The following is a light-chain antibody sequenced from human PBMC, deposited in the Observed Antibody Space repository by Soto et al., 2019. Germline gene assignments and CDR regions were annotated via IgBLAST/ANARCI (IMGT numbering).Light chain of an antibody. CDR2: DAS. CDR3: QQYNSYSVYT. J-gene: IGKJ2*01. Sequence: DIQMTQSPSTLSASVGDRVTITCRASQSTSSWLAWYQQKPGKAPKLLIYDASSLESGVPSRFSGSGSGTEFTLTISSLQPDDFATYYCQQYNSYSVYTFGQGTKLEIK. CDR1: QSTSSW. V-gene: IGKV1-5*01.